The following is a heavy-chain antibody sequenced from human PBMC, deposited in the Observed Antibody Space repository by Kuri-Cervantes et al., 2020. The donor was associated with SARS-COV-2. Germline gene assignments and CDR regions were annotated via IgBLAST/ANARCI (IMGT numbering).Heavy chain of an antibody. D-gene: IGHD3-22*01. J-gene: IGHJ3*02. CDR2: IKCDGSEK. Sequence: GESLKIPCAASGFTFSSSWMHWVCQAPEKGLEWVADIKCDGSEKYYVDSVKGRLTISRDNAKNSLYLQMNSLRAEDTAVYYCTTDPVVMADAADAFDIWGQGTMVTVSS. CDR1: GFTFSSSW. V-gene: IGHV3-52*01. CDR3: TTDPVVMADAADAFDI.